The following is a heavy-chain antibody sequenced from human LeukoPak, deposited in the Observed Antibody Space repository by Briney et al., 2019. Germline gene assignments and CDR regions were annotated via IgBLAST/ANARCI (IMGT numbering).Heavy chain of an antibody. CDR3: AKDFPDIVVVVAAPEGYYFDY. J-gene: IGHJ4*02. V-gene: IGHV3-23*01. D-gene: IGHD2-15*01. CDR1: GFTFSSYA. Sequence: GGSPRLSCAASGFTFSSYAMSWVRQAPGKGLEWVSAISGSGGSTYYADSVKGRFTISRDNSKNTLYLQMNSLRAEDTAVYYCAKDFPDIVVVVAAPEGYYFDYWGQGTLVTVSS. CDR2: ISGSGGST.